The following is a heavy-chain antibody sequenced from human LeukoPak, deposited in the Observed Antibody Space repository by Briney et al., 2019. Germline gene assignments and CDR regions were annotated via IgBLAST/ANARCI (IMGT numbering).Heavy chain of an antibody. CDR1: GGSISSYY. Sequence: SETLSLTCTVSGGSISSYYWSWIRQPPGKGLEWIGYIYYSGSTNYNPSLKSRVTISVDTSKNQFSLKLSSVTAADTAVYYCARLLYYYVSGSYYYFDYWGQGTLVTVSS. CDR2: IYYSGST. V-gene: IGHV4-59*08. CDR3: ARLLYYYVSGSYYYFDY. D-gene: IGHD3-10*01. J-gene: IGHJ4*02.